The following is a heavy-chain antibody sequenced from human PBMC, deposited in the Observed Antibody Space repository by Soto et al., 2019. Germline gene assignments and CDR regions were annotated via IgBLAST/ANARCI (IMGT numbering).Heavy chain of an antibody. J-gene: IGHJ6*02. CDR3: ARFHLAEKTYYGMDV. CDR2: IYYSGSN. V-gene: IGHV4-31*03. CDR1: GGSISSGGYY. Sequence: QVQLQESGPGLVKPSQTLSLTCTVSGGSISSGGYYWSWIRQHPGKGLEWIGYIYYSGSNYYNPSLKSRVTISVDTSKNQFSLKLSSVTAADTAVYYCARFHLAEKTYYGMDVWGQGTTVTVSS.